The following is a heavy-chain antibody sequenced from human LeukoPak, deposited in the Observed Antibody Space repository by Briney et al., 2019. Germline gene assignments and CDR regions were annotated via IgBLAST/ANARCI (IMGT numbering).Heavy chain of an antibody. V-gene: IGHV5-51*01. CDR1: GYTFTSYW. Sequence: ASVKVSCKASGYTFTSYWIGWVRQMPGKGLEWMGIIYPGDSDTRYSPSFQGQVTISADKSISTAYLQWSSLKASDTAMYYCARLPYYDSSGYYFDYWGQGTLVTVSS. J-gene: IGHJ4*02. CDR2: IYPGDSDT. CDR3: ARLPYYDSSGYYFDY. D-gene: IGHD3-22*01.